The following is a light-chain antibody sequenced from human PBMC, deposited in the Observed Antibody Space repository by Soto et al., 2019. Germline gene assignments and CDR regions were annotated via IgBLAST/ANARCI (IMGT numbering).Light chain of an antibody. V-gene: IGKV1-27*01. J-gene: IGKJ1*01. Sequence: DIQMTQSPSSLSASVGDTVSITCRASQGIIDYLAWYQQRPGKAPRLLIYAASTLHTGVPSRFSGSGAGTDFTLKISSLQPEDVGTYYCQKYDTVPQTFGPGTRMEIK. CDR2: AAS. CDR1: QGIIDY. CDR3: QKYDTVPQT.